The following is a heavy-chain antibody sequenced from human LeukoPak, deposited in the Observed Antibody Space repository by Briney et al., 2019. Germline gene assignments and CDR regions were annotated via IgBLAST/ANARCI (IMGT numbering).Heavy chain of an antibody. CDR3: ARDRGPYCGGDCYSNYWYFDL. V-gene: IGHV1-69*04. CDR2: IIPIFGIA. D-gene: IGHD2-21*02. Sequence: SVKVSCKASGGTFSSYAISWVRQPPGQGLEWMGRIIPIFGIANYAQKFQGRVTITADKSTSTAYMELSSLRSEDTAVYYCARDRGPYCGGDCYSNYWYFDLWGRGTLVTVSS. J-gene: IGHJ2*01. CDR1: GGTFSSYA.